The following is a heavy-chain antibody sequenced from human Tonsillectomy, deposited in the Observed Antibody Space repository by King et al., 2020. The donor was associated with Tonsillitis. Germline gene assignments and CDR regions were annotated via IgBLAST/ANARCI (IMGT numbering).Heavy chain of an antibody. CDR2: ISSISSYI. CDR1: GFTFSSYR. Sequence: DVQLVESGGGLVKPGGSLRLSCAASGFTFSSYRMNWVRQAPGKGLEWVSSISSISSYIYYEDSVKGRFTISRDNAKNSLYLQMNSLRAEDTAVYYCARGANFGVVIIDSFDYWGQGTLVTVSS. J-gene: IGHJ4*02. V-gene: IGHV3-21*01. CDR3: ARGANFGVVIIDSFDY. D-gene: IGHD3-3*01.